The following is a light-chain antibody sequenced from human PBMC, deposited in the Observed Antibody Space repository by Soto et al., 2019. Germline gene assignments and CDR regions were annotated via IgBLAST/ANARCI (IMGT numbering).Light chain of an antibody. CDR2: GAS. CDR1: QSVSSSY. J-gene: IGKJ2*01. V-gene: IGKV3-20*01. Sequence: ESVLTQSPGTLSLSPGERATLSCRASQSVSSSYLAWYQQKPGQAPRLLIYGASSRATGIPDRFSGGGSGTDFNLTISRLEPEDFAVYYCQQYGSSPQTVGQGTKLEIK. CDR3: QQYGSSPQT.